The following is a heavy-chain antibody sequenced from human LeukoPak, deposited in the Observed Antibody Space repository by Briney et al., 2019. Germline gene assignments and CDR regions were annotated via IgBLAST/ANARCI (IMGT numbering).Heavy chain of an antibody. CDR3: ASSVVVVAATHPYYYYYMDV. CDR2: IYYSGST. V-gene: IGHV4-59*01. D-gene: IGHD2-15*01. J-gene: IGHJ6*03. Sequence: SETLSLTCTVSGGSISSYYWSWIRQPPGKGLEWIGYIYYSGSTTSNPSLKSRVTISVDTSKNQFSLKLSSVTAADTAVYYCASSVVVVAATHPYYYYYMDVWGKGTTVTVSS. CDR1: GGSISSYY.